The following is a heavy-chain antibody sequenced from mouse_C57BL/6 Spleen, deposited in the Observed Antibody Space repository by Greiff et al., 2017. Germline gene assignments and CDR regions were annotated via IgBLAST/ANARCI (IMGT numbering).Heavy chain of an antibody. CDR2: ISRGGDYI. CDR1: GFTFSSYA. J-gene: IGHJ1*03. D-gene: IGHD1-1*01. V-gene: IGHV5-9-1*02. CDR3: TRAAITTVGDYWYFDV. Sequence: EVHLVEPGEGLVKPGGSLKLSCAASGFTFSSYAMSWVRQTPEQRLEWVAYISRGGDYIYYADTVKGRFTISRDNARNTLYLQMSSLKSEDTAMYYCTRAAITTVGDYWYFDVWGTGTTVTVSS.